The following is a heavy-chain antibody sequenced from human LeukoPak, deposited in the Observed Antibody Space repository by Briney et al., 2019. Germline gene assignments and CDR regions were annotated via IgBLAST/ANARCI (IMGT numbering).Heavy chain of an antibody. CDR3: ARDRNFPVYYFDY. D-gene: IGHD1-14*01. Sequence: GGSLRLSCAASGFTFRNHGMHWVRQAPGKGLEWLAVIWYDGSEKYYADSVQGRFTIFRDNSKNALYLQMDSLRAEDTAVYYCARDRNFPVYYFDYWGQGALVTVSS. V-gene: IGHV3-33*01. J-gene: IGHJ4*02. CDR1: GFTFRNHG. CDR2: IWYDGSEK.